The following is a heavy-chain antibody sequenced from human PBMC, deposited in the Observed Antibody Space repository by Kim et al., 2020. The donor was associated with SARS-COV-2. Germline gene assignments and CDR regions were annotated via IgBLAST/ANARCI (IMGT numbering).Heavy chain of an antibody. V-gene: IGHV4-34*01. J-gene: IGHJ1*01. CDR1: GASLSGFQ. CDR3: AAGAPGH. Sequence: SETLSLTCAVYGASLSGFQWSWIRQTPGKGLEWIGEINDSGKSDYNPSLRSRISMSIDTSKKQFSLKLSSVTAADTAIYYCAAGAPGHWGQGTLVTVS. CDR2: INDSGKS.